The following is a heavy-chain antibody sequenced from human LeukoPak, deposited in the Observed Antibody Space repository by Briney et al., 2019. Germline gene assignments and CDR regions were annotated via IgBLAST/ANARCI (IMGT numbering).Heavy chain of an antibody. Sequence: VXQXPGQXXXWMGWXNPNSGGTNYAQKLQGRVTMTRDTSISTAYMELSRLRSDDTAVYYCARVFLRPYADYYYGMDVWGQGTTVTVSS. J-gene: IGHJ6*02. CDR3: ARVFLRPYADYYYGMDV. CDR2: XNPNSGGT. D-gene: IGHD2-2*01. V-gene: IGHV1-2*02.